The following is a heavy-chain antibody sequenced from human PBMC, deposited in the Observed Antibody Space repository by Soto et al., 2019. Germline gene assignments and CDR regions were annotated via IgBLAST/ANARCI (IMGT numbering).Heavy chain of an antibody. CDR2: VFHTGTT. J-gene: IGHJ4*02. Sequence: QVQLQESGPGLVKPSGTLSLTCAVSGDSVSSPYYWCWVRQPPGKGLEWIGEVFHTGTTSYNPSLRNRVTISMDKSINRFSLDLSSVTAADTAVYYCARSAGWYAVHSWGPGTLVIVSS. CDR3: ARSAGWYAVHS. D-gene: IGHD6-19*01. CDR1: GDSVSSPYY. V-gene: IGHV4-4*02.